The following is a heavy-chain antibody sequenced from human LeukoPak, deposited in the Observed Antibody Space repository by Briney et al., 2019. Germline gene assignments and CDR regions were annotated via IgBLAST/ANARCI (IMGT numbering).Heavy chain of an antibody. Sequence: GGSLRLSCAASGFTFTTYWMSWVRQAPGKGLEWVANIKQDGNEKYYVDSVKGRFTISRDNAKNSLYLQMNSLRAEDTGVYYCARGDTQSKYRQFDSWGQGSLVIVSS. V-gene: IGHV3-7*04. CDR2: IKQDGNEK. CDR3: ARGDTQSKYRQFDS. D-gene: IGHD3-16*02. CDR1: GFTFTTYW. J-gene: IGHJ4*02.